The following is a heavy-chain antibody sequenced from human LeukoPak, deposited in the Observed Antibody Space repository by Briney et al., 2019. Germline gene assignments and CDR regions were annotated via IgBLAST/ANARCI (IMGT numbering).Heavy chain of an antibody. CDR1: GGSISSGGYS. CDR3: ASSSGYDYLGVDY. Sequence: ASQTLSLTCAVSGGSISSGGYSWSWIRQPPGKGLEWIGYIHHSGSTYYNPSLKSRVTISVDRSKNQSSLKLSSVTAADTAVYYCASSSGYDYLGVDYWGQGTLVTVSS. D-gene: IGHD5-12*01. V-gene: IGHV4-30-2*01. J-gene: IGHJ4*02. CDR2: IHHSGST.